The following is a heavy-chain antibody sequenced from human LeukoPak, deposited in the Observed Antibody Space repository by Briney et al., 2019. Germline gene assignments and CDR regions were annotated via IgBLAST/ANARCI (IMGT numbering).Heavy chain of an antibody. V-gene: IGHV3-23*01. CDR1: GFTFSSYA. CDR2: ISGSGGST. CDR3: AKDRYGSIAVAGPFQH. D-gene: IGHD6-19*01. J-gene: IGHJ1*01. Sequence: TGGSLRLSCAASGFTFSSYAMSWVRQAPGKGLEWVSAISGSGGSTYYADSVKGRFTISRDNSKNTLYLQMNSLRAEDTAVYYCAKDRYGSIAVAGPFQHWGQGTLVTVSS.